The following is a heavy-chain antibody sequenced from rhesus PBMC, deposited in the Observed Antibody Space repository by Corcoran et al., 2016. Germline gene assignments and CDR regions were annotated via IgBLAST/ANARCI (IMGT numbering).Heavy chain of an antibody. J-gene: IGHJ4*01. V-gene: IGHV4-173*01. D-gene: IGHD6-43*01. CDR1: GGSISSNY. Sequence: QLQLQESGPGLVKPSETLSLTCAVSGGSISSNYWSWIRQPPGKGLEWIVRISGIGWRTDYNPSLKSRVTISTDTAKNQFSLKLSSVTAADTAVYYCARVGYSSSPFFDYWGQGFLVTVSS. CDR2: ISGIGWRT. CDR3: ARVGYSSSPFFDY.